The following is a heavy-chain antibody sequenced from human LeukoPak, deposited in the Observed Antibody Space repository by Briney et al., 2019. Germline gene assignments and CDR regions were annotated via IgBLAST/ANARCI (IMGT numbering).Heavy chain of an antibody. CDR2: IKEDGSEK. D-gene: IGHD6-13*01. Sequence: GGSLSLSCAASGFTFSNYWMSWVRQAPGKGLEWVANIKEDGSEKYYVDSVKGRFTISRDNARNSLYLQMSSLRAEDTAVYYCASGQQLGYWGQGTLVTVSS. V-gene: IGHV3-7*01. CDR1: GFTFSNYW. J-gene: IGHJ4*02. CDR3: ASGQQLGY.